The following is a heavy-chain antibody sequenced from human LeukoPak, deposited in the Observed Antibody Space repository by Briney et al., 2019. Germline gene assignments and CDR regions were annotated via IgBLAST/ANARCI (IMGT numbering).Heavy chain of an antibody. CDR1: GFSFSNYG. CDR3: AKTMVVAATYSFDY. Sequence: GGSLRLSCAASGFSFSNYGMHWVRQAPGKGLEWVAFIRYDGTNKYYADSVKGRFTTSRANSKNTLYLQMNSLRAEDTAVYYCAKTMVVAATYSFDYWGQGTLVTVSS. D-gene: IGHD2-15*01. V-gene: IGHV3-30*02. J-gene: IGHJ4*02. CDR2: IRYDGTNK.